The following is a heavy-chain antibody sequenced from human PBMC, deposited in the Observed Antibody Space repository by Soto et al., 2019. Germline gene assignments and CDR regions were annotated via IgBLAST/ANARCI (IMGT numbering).Heavy chain of an antibody. CDR1: GLNFISYA. D-gene: IGHD4-17*01. Sequence: PGGSMRLSCAAAGLNFISYAMSRISQAPGKGLEWVSSIVGRGSTTYYADSVKGRFTISRDKSKNTLYLQMNSLSAEDTAVYYCAKYLTVAPYFDYWGQGTLVTVSS. V-gene: IGHV3-23*01. CDR2: IVGRGSTT. J-gene: IGHJ4*02. CDR3: AKYLTVAPYFDY.